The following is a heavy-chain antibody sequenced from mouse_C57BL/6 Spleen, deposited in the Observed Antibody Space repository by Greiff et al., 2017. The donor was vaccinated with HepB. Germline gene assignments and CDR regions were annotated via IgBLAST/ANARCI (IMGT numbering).Heavy chain of an antibody. V-gene: IGHV1-69*01. D-gene: IGHD1-1*01. CDR3: ARGITTSRFYFDY. CDR1: GYTFTSYW. Sequence: QVQLQQPGAELVMPGASVKLSCKASGYTFTSYWMHWVKQRPGQGLEWIGEIDPSDSYTNYNQKFKGKSTLTVDKSSSTAYMQLSSLTSEDSAVYYCARGITTSRFYFDYWGQCTTLTVSS. J-gene: IGHJ2*01. CDR2: IDPSDSYT.